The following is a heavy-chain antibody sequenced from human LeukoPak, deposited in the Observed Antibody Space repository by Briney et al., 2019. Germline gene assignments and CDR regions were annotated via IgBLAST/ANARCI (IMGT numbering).Heavy chain of an antibody. CDR3: ARDGITMVRGVIGFDP. CDR2: LYYTGST. V-gene: IGHV4-39*02. CDR1: GGSISTGNYY. J-gene: IGHJ5*02. D-gene: IGHD3-10*01. Sequence: SETLSLTCTVSGGSISTGNYYWGWIRQPPGKGLEWIGSLYYTGSTYYNPSLKSRVTISRDTAKNQFSLKLSSVAAADTAVYYCARDGITMVRGVIGFDPWGQGTLVTVSS.